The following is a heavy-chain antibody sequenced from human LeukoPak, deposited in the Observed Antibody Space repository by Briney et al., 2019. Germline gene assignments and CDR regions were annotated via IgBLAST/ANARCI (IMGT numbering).Heavy chain of an antibody. CDR1: GGSISSYY. CDR3: ARVWRIQLHSYYYYYMDV. J-gene: IGHJ6*03. CDR2: IYYSGST. Sequence: PSETLSLTCTVSGGSISSYYWSWIRQPPGKGLEWIGYIYYSGSTNYNPSLKSRVTISVDTSKNQFSLKLSSVTAADTAVYYCARVWRIQLHSYYYYYMDVWGKGTTVTVSS. V-gene: IGHV4-59*01. D-gene: IGHD5-18*01.